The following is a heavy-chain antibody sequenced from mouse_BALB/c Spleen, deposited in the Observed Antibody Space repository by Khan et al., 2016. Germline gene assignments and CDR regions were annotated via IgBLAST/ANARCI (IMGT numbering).Heavy chain of an antibody. CDR2: ISYDGSN. J-gene: IGHJ2*01. CDR3: AEDSCYFAY. Sequence: EVQLQESGPGLVKPSQSLSLTCSVTGYSITSGYFWNWIRQFQGNKLEWMGYISYDGSNNYNASLKNRISITRDTAKNQFFLQLNAVTTDDAATYCCAEDSCYFAYWGQGTTLTVSS. V-gene: IGHV3-6*01. CDR1: GYSITSGYF.